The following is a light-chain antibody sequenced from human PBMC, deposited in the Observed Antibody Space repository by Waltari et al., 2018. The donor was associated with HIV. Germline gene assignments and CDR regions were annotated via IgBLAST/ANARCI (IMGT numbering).Light chain of an antibody. J-gene: IGKJ1*01. CDR2: KAS. CDR1: QSISSW. Sequence: RVTITCRASQSISSWLAWYQQKPGKAPDLLIYKASTLESGVPSRFSGSGSGTEFTLTISSLQPDDFATYYCQQYNSYPWTFGQGTKVEIK. CDR3: QQYNSYPWT. V-gene: IGKV1-5*03.